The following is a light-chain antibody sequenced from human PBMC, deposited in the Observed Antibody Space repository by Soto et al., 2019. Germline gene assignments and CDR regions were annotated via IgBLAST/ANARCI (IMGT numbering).Light chain of an antibody. CDR3: MQALQTRT. CDR2: LGS. J-gene: IGKJ1*01. CDR1: QSLLHSNGKNY. V-gene: IGKV2-28*01. Sequence: FLMTQSPLSLPVTPGEPASISCRSSQSLLHSNGKNYLDWYLQKPGQSPRLLIYLGSNRASGVPDRFSGSGSGTDFTLTISRVEAEDVEVYYCMQALQTRTFGQGTKVEIK.